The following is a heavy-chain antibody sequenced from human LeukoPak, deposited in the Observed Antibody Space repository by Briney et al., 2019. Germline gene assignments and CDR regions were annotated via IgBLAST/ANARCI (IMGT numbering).Heavy chain of an antibody. D-gene: IGHD2-21*01. CDR2: INPYSGAT. Sequence: ASVKVSCKASGYSFTSHYMHWVRQAPGQGLEWMGWINPYSGATNYAQKFQGRVTMTRDTSISTAYMDLSSLKSDDTAVYYCARAHIGNDLFIDYWGQGTLVTVSS. J-gene: IGHJ4*02. CDR3: ARAHIGNDLFIDY. CDR1: GYSFTSHY. V-gene: IGHV1-2*02.